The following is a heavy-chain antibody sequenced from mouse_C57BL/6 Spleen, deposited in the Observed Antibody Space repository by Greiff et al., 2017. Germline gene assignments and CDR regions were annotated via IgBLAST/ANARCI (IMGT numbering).Heavy chain of an antibody. V-gene: IGHV1-64*01. D-gene: IGHD2-4*01. J-gene: IGHJ4*01. CDR1: GYTFTSYW. CDR3: ARGMITTYYAMDY. CDR2: IHPNSGST. Sequence: QVQLQQPGAELVKPGASVKLSCKASGYTFTSYWMHWVKQRPGQGLEWIGMIHPNSGSTNYNEKLKSKATLTVDKSSSTAYMQLSSLTSEDSAVYYCARGMITTYYAMDYWGQGTSVTVSS.